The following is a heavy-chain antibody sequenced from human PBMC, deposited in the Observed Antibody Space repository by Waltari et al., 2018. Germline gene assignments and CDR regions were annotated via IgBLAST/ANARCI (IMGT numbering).Heavy chain of an antibody. CDR2: IHGSGRG. D-gene: IGHD2-15*01. V-gene: IGHV4-4*02. CDR1: GDSXGGGDL. J-gene: IGHJ4*02. Sequence: QVQLQESGPGLVKPSGTLSVTCAVSGDSXGGGDLWSGVRQPTGKGLEWIGQIHGSGRGHYNPSLESRVTVSIDTSNNHFSLKVTSATAADTAVYYCARDRGRGLYLDSWGQGTLVTVSP. CDR3: ARDRGRGLYLDS.